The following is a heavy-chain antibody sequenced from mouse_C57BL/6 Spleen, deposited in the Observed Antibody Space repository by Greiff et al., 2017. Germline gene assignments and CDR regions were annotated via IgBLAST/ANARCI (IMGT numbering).Heavy chain of an antibody. CDR1: GYTFTDYN. J-gene: IGHJ1*03. V-gene: IGHV1-22*01. Sequence: VQLQQSGPELVKPGASVKMSCKASGYTFTDYNMHWVKQSHGKSLEWIGYINPNNGGTSYNQKFKGKATLTVNKSSSTAYMELLSLTSEDSAVYYWARPHYGSSHYWYCDVWGTGTTVTVSS. D-gene: IGHD1-1*01. CDR2: INPNNGGT. CDR3: ARPHYGSSHYWYCDV.